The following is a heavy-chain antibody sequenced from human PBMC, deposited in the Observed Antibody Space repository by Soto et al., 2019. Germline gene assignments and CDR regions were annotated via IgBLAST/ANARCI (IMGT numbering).Heavy chain of an antibody. V-gene: IGHV3-15*07. CDR2: IKSETDRGTT. CDR3: TTAARTVTAWYYSRDV. J-gene: IGHJ6*03. CDR1: GFTFSNAG. D-gene: IGHD4-4*01. Sequence: EVQLVESGGGLVKPGGSLRLSCAASGFTFSNAGMNWVRQAPGKGLEWVGRIKSETDRGTTDYAAPVKGRITISRADSENTLYLQVNSLKTEDTGVYYCTTAARTVTAWYYSRDVWGKGTTVSVPS.